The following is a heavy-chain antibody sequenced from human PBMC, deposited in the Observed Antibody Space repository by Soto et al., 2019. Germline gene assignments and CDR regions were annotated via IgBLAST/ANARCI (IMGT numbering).Heavy chain of an antibody. CDR3: ARGHGYHGSGRDHPPTPFDY. Sequence: QVQLQQWGAGLLKPSETLSLTCAVYGGSFSGYYWSWIRQPPGKGLEWIGEINHSGSTNYNPSLKSRVTISVDTSKNQFSLKLSSVTAADTAVYYCARGHGYHGSGRDHPPTPFDYWGQGTLVTVSS. D-gene: IGHD3-10*01. CDR2: INHSGST. J-gene: IGHJ4*02. V-gene: IGHV4-34*01. CDR1: GGSFSGYY.